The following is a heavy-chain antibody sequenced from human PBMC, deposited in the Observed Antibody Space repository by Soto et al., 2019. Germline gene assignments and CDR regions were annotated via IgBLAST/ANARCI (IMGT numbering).Heavy chain of an antibody. CDR2: VSGSGYDT. D-gene: IGHD5-12*01. J-gene: IGHJ4*02. CDR1: GFTFSSYA. V-gene: IGHV3-23*01. Sequence: GGSLRLSCAASGFTFSSYALAWVRQAPGKGLEWVSSVSGSGYDTNDANSVRGRFTISRDNSKNTLYLQMNSQRAEDTAVYYCGKVKGYDSGDYFDYWGQGTLVTVSS. CDR3: GKVKGYDSGDYFDY.